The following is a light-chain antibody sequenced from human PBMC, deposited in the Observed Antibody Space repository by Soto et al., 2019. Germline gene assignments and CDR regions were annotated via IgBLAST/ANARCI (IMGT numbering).Light chain of an antibody. J-gene: IGKJ1*01. CDR2: LVS. Sequence: DFVMTQSPLSLAVTPGEPASISCRSSQSLLHSNGYTYLYWYLQKPGQSPQLLIYLVSNQASGVPDRFSGSGSGTDFTLEISRVEAEDVGVYYCMQALQTWTFGQGTKVEIK. CDR1: QSLLHSNGYTY. CDR3: MQALQTWT. V-gene: IGKV2-28*01.